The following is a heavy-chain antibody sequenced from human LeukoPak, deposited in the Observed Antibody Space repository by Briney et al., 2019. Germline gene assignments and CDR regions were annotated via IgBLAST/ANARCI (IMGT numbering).Heavy chain of an antibody. CDR1: GYTFTSYG. CDR2: ISAYNGNT. CDR3: ARVPYYDFWSGSNYYYGMDV. D-gene: IGHD3-3*01. Sequence: ASVKVSCKASGYTFTSYGISWVRQAPGQGLEWMGWISAYNGNTNYAQKLQGRVTMTTDTSTGTAYMELRSLRSDDMAVYYCARVPYYDFWSGSNYYYGMDVWGQGTTVTVSS. V-gene: IGHV1-18*03. J-gene: IGHJ6*02.